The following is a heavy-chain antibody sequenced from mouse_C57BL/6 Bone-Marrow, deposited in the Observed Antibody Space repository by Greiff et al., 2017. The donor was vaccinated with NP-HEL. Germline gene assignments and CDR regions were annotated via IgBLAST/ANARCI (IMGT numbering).Heavy chain of an antibody. V-gene: IGHV1-50*01. J-gene: IGHJ4*01. CDR2: IDPSDSYT. D-gene: IGHD1-1*01. CDR1: GYTFTSYW. CDR3: ARWVTTVVPIDY. Sequence: QVQLQQPGAELVKPGASVKLSCKASGYTFTSYWMQWVKQRPGQGLEWIGEIDPSDSYTNYNQKFKGKATLTVDTSSSTSYMQLSSLTSEDSAVYYCARWVTTVVPIDYWGQGTSVTVSS.